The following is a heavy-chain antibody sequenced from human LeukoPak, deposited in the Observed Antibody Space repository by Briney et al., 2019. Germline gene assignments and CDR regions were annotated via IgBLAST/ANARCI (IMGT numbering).Heavy chain of an antibody. Sequence: GGSLRLSCAASGFTFSSYEMNWVRQAPGKGLEWVSYISSSGSTIYYADSVKGRFTISRDNAKNSLYLQMNSLRAEDTAVYYCARAVYCSGGGCFWYFDLWGRGTLVTVSS. CDR1: GFTFSSYE. J-gene: IGHJ2*01. V-gene: IGHV3-48*03. CDR2: ISSSGSTI. D-gene: IGHD2-15*01. CDR3: ARAVYCSGGGCFWYFDL.